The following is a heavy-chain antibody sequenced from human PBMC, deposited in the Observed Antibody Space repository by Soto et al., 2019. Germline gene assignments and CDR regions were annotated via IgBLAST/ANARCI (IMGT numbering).Heavy chain of an antibody. V-gene: IGHV1-18*01. CDR2: ISLYSDGT. CDR3: ARVVPGAEAWFGP. CDR1: GYTFSNYG. D-gene: IGHD2-2*01. J-gene: IGHJ5*02. Sequence: QVQLVQSGGEVKRRGASVKVSCKTSGYTFSNYGITWVRQAPGQPLEWLGWISLYSDGTNYAQKFQGRVSMTTDTSTTTAYMELRCLRSDDTAVYYCARVVPGAEAWFGPWGQGTLVTVSS.